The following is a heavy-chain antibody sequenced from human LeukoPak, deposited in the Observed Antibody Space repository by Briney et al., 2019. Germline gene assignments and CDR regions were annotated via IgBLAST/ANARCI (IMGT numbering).Heavy chain of an antibody. V-gene: IGHV4-61*08. CDR1: GGSVSNAGYY. CDR2: IYYSGTT. Sequence: SETLSLTCTVSGGSVSNAGYYWSWIRQPPGKGLEWIGYIYYSGTTKYNPSLRSRVTISVDTSKNQFSLKLNSLTAADTAVHYCARGHTESADDYGNWFHPWGQGTLVTVSS. CDR3: ARGHTESADDYGNWFHP. D-gene: IGHD5-12*01. J-gene: IGHJ5*02.